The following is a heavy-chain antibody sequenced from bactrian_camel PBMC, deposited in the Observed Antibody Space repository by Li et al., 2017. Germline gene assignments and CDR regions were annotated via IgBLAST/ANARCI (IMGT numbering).Heavy chain of an antibody. J-gene: IGHJ4*01. V-gene: IGHV3S53*01. D-gene: IGHD1*01. CDR2: IDSDGET. Sequence: HVQLVESGGDSVEAGGSLRLSCVVSGYFSKRCMAWFRQAPGKEREGVASIDSDGETTYADSVKGRFIISQDSAKNTVYLQMNNLKPEDTDQYYCAADLARWCPMENFRDDYVGQGTQVTVS. CDR1: GYFSKRC. CDR3: AADLARWCPMENFRDDY.